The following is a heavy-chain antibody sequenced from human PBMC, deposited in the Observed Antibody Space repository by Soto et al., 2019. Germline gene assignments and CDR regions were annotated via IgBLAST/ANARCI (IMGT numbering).Heavy chain of an antibody. V-gene: IGHV4-31*03. CDR3: ARKATVTTCFDY. Sequence: QVQLQESGPGLVKPSQTLSLTCTVSGGSISSGGYYWSWIRQHPGKGLEWIGYIYYSGSTYYNPSPNSRVTMSVDTSKNQFSLKLSSVTAADTAVYYCARKATVTTCFDYWGQGTLVTVSS. D-gene: IGHD4-17*01. CDR1: GGSISSGGYY. J-gene: IGHJ4*02. CDR2: IYYSGST.